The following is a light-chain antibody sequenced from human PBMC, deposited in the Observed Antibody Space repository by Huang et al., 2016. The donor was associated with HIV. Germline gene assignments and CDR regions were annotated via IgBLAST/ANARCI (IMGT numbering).Light chain of an antibody. V-gene: IGKV3-15*01. CDR2: GAS. Sequence: IVLTQSPATLSLSPGERAALSCRATQSINNNLAWYQQKSCQSPRPLIYGASTRATGIPARFRGSGSGTEFTLTISSLQSEDFAVYYCQQYNNWPPLLTFGGGTKVEIK. CDR1: QSINNN. J-gene: IGKJ4*01. CDR3: QQYNNWPPLLT.